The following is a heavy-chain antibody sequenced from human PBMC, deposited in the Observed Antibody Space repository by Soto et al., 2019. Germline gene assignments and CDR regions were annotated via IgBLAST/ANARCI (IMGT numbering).Heavy chain of an antibody. CDR1: GYTFNNHH. Sequence: GASVKVSCKASGYTFNNHHMYWVRQVTGQGLEWMGWVNPHSGYAGYAQKFQGRVTMTRTTSTSTAFMELSSLTSEDTAVYYCARAYSVNLDFDYWGQGTLVTVSS. V-gene: IGHV1-8*01. CDR3: ARAYSVNLDFDY. CDR2: VNPHSGYA. D-gene: IGHD1-26*01. J-gene: IGHJ4*02.